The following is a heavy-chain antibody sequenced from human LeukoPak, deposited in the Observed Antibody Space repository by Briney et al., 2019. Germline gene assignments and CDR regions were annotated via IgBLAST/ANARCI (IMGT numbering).Heavy chain of an antibody. CDR3: ARHGITMIVVSYFDY. CDR2: IYYSGST. CDR1: GGSISSYY. Sequence: SETLSLTCTVSGGSISSYYWGWIRQPPGKGLEWIGSIYYSGSTYYNPSLKSRVTISVDTSKNQFSLKLSSVTAADTAVYYCARHGITMIVVSYFDYWGQGTLVTVSS. V-gene: IGHV4-39*01. J-gene: IGHJ4*02. D-gene: IGHD3-22*01.